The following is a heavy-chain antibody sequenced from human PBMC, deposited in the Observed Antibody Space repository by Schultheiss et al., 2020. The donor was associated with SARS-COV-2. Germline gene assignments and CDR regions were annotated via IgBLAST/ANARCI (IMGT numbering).Heavy chain of an antibody. CDR3: ARVTGSGSYYGGWYFDL. Sequence: SETLSLTCTVSGGSISSYYWSWIRQPPGKGLEWIGYIYYSGSTYYNPSLKSRVTISVDTSKNQFSLKLSSVTAADTAVYYCARVTGSGSYYGGWYFDLWGRGTLVTVSS. D-gene: IGHD3-10*01. CDR1: GGSISSYY. V-gene: IGHV4-59*06. J-gene: IGHJ2*01. CDR2: IYYSGST.